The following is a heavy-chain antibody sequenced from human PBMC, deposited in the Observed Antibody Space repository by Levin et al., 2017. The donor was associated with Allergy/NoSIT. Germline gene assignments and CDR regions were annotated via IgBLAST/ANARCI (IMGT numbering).Heavy chain of an antibody. CDR1: GFTFGDYG. CDR2: ISWNSGNT. CDR3: AKVSSEESAAPHYLDY. D-gene: IGHD2-2*01. V-gene: IGHV3-9*01. J-gene: IGHJ4*02. Sequence: GGSLRLSCAAFGFTFGDYGFHWVRQAPGKGLEWVSGISWNSGNTDYADSVKGRFTISRDNAKNSLYLQMNSLRAEDTALYYCAKVSSEESAAPHYLDYWGLGTLVAVSS.